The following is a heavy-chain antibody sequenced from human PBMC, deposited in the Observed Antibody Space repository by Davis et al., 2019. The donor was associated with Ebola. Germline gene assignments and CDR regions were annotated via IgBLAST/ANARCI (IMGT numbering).Heavy chain of an antibody. V-gene: IGHV3-53*01. CDR2: IYSGGST. CDR3: TTAGRSISSNF. D-gene: IGHD3-3*02. Sequence: GESLKISCAASGFTVSSNYMSWVRQAPGKGLEWVSVIYSGGSTYYADSVKGRFTISRDNAKNSLYLQVNSLRAEDTAVYYCTTAGRSISSNFWGQGTLVTVSS. J-gene: IGHJ4*02. CDR1: GFTVSSNY.